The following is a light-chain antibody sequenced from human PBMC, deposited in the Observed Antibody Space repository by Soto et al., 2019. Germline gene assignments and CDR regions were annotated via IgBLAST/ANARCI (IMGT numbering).Light chain of an antibody. Sequence: QSALTQPASVSGSPGQSITISCTGTSSNVGSYNLVSWFQQHPGKAPKLFIYEVNRRPSGVSDRLSGSKSANTASLTSSGLQAEDEADYYCFSYAGAGTFVFGTGTKLTVL. V-gene: IGLV2-23*02. J-gene: IGLJ1*01. CDR2: EVN. CDR3: FSYAGAGTFV. CDR1: SSNVGSYNL.